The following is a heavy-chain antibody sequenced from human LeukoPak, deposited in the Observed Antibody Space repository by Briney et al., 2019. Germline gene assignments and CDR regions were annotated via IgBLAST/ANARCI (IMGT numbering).Heavy chain of an antibody. D-gene: IGHD2-15*01. V-gene: IGHV4-59*01. CDR2: IYYSGST. J-gene: IGHJ3*02. CDR1: GGSISSYY. Sequence: SETLSLTCTVSGGSISSYYWSWTRQPPGKGLEWIGYIYYSGSTNYNPSLKSRVTISVDTSKNQFSLKLSSVTAADTAVYYCARDCSGGSCYSRSRAFDIWGQGTMVTVSS. CDR3: ARDCSGGSCYSRSRAFDI.